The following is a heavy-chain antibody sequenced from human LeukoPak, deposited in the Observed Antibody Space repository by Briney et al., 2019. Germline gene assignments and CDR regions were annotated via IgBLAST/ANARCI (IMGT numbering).Heavy chain of an antibody. J-gene: IGHJ4*02. CDR3: ARHHLDNDFWSGYFPFDY. D-gene: IGHD3-3*01. V-gene: IGHV4-59*08. CDR2: IYYSGST. CDR1: GGSISSYY. Sequence: SETLSLTCTVSGGSISSYYWSWIRQPPGKGLEWIGYIYYSGSTNYNPSLKSRVTISVDTSKNQFSLKLSSVTAADTAVYYYARHHLDNDFWSGYFPFDYWGQGTLVTVSS.